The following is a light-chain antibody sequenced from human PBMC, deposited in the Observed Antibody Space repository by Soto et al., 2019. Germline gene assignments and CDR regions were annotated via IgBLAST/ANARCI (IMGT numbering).Light chain of an antibody. CDR1: SSNVRDYNY. CDR2: EVR. CDR3: SSYTTTDTLI. Sequence: QSVLTQPASVSGSPGQSITISCTGTSSNVRDYNYLSWYQQHPGKAPKVLIYEVRNRPSGVSNRFSGSKSGNTASLTISGLQPDDEADYYCSSYTTTDTLIFGGGTKLTVL. J-gene: IGLJ2*01. V-gene: IGLV2-14*01.